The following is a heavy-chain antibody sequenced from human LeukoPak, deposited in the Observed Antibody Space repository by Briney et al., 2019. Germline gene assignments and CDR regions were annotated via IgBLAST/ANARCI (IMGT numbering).Heavy chain of an antibody. CDR1: GGSISSYY. D-gene: IGHD4-23*01. CDR3: ARVRTTVVTLDY. J-gene: IGHJ4*02. V-gene: IGHV4-59*01. CDR2: IYYSGST. Sequence: PSETLSLTCTVSGGSISSYYWSWIRQPPGKGLEWIGYIYYSGSTNYNPSLKSRVTISVDTSKNQFSLKLSSVTAADTAVYYCARVRTTVVTLDYWGQGTLVTVSS.